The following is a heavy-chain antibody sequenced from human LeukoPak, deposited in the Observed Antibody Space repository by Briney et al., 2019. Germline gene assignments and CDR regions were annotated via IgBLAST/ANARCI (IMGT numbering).Heavy chain of an antibody. Sequence: PGGSLRLSCAASGFKFRDYHMSWIRQAPGKGLEWVSYISSSGSTIYYADSVKGRFTISRDNAKNSLYLQMNSLRAEDTAVYYCARNGVVPAAHFMDVWGKGTTVTVSS. CDR2: ISSSGSTI. CDR1: GFKFRDYH. J-gene: IGHJ6*03. D-gene: IGHD2-2*01. V-gene: IGHV3-11*04. CDR3: ARNGVVPAAHFMDV.